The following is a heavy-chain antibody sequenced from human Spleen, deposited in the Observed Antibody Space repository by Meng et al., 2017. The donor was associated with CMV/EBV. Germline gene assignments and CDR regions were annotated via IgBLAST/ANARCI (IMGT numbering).Heavy chain of an antibody. CDR1: GFSFSEHY. J-gene: IGHJ6*02. V-gene: IGHV3-7*01. CDR2: IKQDGSEK. CDR3: ARDLSPYYYYGMDV. Sequence: GESLKISCAASGFSFSEHYMDWVRQVPGKGLEWVANIKQDGSEKYYVDSVKGRFTISRDNAKNSLYLQMNSLRAEDTAVYYCARDLSPYYYYGMDVWGQGTTVTVSS.